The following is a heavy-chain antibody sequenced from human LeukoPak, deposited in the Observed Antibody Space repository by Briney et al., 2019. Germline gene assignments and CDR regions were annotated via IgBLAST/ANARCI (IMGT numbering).Heavy chain of an antibody. V-gene: IGHV3-23*01. CDR2: ISGSGGSI. J-gene: IGHJ6*03. D-gene: IGHD2-2*01. CDR3: ARLEVVPAALRNYYYYMDV. CDR1: GFTFSSYA. Sequence: GGSLRLSCAASGFTFSSYAMSWVRQAPGKGLEWVSAISGSGGSIYYADSVKGRFTISRDNSKNTLYLQMNSLRAEDTAVYYCARLEVVPAALRNYYYYMDVWGKGTTVTVSS.